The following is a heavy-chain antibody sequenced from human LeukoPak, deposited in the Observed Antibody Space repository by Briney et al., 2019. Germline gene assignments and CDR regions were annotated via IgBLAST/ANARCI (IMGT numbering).Heavy chain of an antibody. V-gene: IGHV4-34*01. J-gene: IGHJ4*02. Sequence: PSETLPLTCAVYGGSFSGYYWSWIRQPPGKGLEWIGEINHSGSTNYNPSLKSRVTMSVDTSKNQFSLKLSSVTAADTAVYYCARETRPYYYDSSGDEYFDYWGQGTLVTVSS. D-gene: IGHD3-22*01. CDR2: INHSGST. CDR1: GGSFSGYY. CDR3: ARETRPYYYDSSGDEYFDY.